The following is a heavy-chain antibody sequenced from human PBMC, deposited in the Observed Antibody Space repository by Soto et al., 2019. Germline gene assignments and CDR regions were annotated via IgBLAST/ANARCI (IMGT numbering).Heavy chain of an antibody. D-gene: IGHD6-19*01. J-gene: IGHJ4*02. Sequence: EVQLLESGGGLVQPGGSLRLSCAASGFIFSSYAMSWVRQAPGKGLEWVSVISGSGGSTYYADSVKGRFTISRDNSKNTLYLQMNSLRAEDTAVYYCSRRSSGWYFEYCGQGTLVTVSS. CDR2: ISGSGGST. CDR3: SRRSSGWYFEY. CDR1: GFIFSSYA. V-gene: IGHV3-23*01.